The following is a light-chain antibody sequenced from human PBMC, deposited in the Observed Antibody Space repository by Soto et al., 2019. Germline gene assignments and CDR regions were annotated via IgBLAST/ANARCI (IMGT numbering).Light chain of an antibody. J-gene: IGLJ3*02. V-gene: IGLV2-8*01. CDR2: QVN. CDR1: SSDIGVYDF. Sequence: QSALTQPPSASGSPGQSVTISCTGTSSDIGVYDFVSWYQQHPGKAPKVIIYQVNKRPSGVPDRFSGSKSGNTASLTISGLQAEDEADYYCSSYTTSTTLVVFGGGTKLTVL. CDR3: SSYTTSTTLVV.